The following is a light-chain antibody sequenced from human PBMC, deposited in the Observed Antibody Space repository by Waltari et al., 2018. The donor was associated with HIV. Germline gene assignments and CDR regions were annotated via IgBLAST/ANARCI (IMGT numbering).Light chain of an antibody. J-gene: IGLJ2*01. CDR3: QAWDSSTAVV. CDR2: QDS. Sequence: SYELTQPPPAPVSSRETAIITPSGDKLGDKYACWYQQKPGQSPVLVIYQDSKRPSGIPERFSGSNSGNTATLTISGTQAMDESDYYCQAWDSSTAVVFGGGTKLTVL. V-gene: IGLV3-1*01. CDR1: KLGDKY.